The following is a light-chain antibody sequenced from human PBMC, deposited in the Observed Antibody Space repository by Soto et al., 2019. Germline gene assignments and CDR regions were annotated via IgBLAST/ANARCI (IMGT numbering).Light chain of an antibody. V-gene: IGKV1-39*01. CDR1: QDIDIY. CDR2: DES. CDR3: QQSYRTPYT. J-gene: IGKJ2*01. Sequence: TQMTQSPSSLSAYVGDRVTITCRASQDIDIYLSWYQQKPGKVPKLLIYDESTLQSGVPSRFSGSGSGTDFTLTINNLQPEDFATYYCQQSYRTPYTFGQGTKVDIK.